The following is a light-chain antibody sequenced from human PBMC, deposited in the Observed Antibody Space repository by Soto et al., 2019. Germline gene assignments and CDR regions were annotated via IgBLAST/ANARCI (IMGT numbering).Light chain of an antibody. CDR3: QHYRT. CDR1: QRVSSNY. CDR2: GAS. J-gene: IGKJ1*01. Sequence: PGARATLSCRASQRVSSNYLAWYQQKPGQAPRLLIYGASSRATGIPDRFSGSGSGTDFTLTISRLEPEDFAVYYCQHYRTFGRGTTVEIK. V-gene: IGKV3-20*01.